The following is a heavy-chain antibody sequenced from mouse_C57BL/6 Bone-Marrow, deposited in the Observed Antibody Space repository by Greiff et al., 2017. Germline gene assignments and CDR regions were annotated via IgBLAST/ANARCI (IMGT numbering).Heavy chain of an antibody. CDR3: ARPYYYGSRYAMDY. J-gene: IGHJ4*01. D-gene: IGHD1-1*01. CDR2: IYPYNGVS. Sequence: VQLKQSGPELVKPGASVKISCKASGYSFTGYYMHWVKQSHGNILDWIGYIYPYNGVSSYNQKFNGKATLTVDKSSSTAYMELRSLTSEDSAVYYCARPYYYGSRYAMDYWGQGTSVTVSS. CDR1: GYSFTGYY. V-gene: IGHV1-31*01.